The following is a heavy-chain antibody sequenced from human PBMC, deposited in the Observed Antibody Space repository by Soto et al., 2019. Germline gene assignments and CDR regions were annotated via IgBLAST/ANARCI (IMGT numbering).Heavy chain of an antibody. V-gene: IGHV3-23*01. CDR3: AKDPRGIPRTSFAY. CDR1: GFTFSSYA. D-gene: IGHD3-10*01. CDR2: ISGSGGST. J-gene: IGHJ4*02. Sequence: LRLSCAASGFTFSSYAMSWVRQAPGKGLEWVSAISGSGGSTYYADSVKGRFTISRDNSKNTLYLQMNSLRAEDTAVYYCAKDPRGIPRTSFAYGAQETLVPVSS.